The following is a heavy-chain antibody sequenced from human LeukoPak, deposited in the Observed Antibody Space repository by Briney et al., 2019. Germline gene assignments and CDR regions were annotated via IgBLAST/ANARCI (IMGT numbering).Heavy chain of an antibody. CDR1: GGSISSGSYY. D-gene: IGHD3-22*01. J-gene: IGHJ4*02. Sequence: SETLSLTCTVSGGSISSGSYYRSWIRQPAGKGLEWIGRIYTSGSTNYNPSLKSRVTISVVTSKNQFSLKLSSVTAADTAVYYCATTYYYDSSGYYRDYWGQGTLVTVSS. CDR2: IYTSGST. CDR3: ATTYYYDSSGYYRDY. V-gene: IGHV4-61*02.